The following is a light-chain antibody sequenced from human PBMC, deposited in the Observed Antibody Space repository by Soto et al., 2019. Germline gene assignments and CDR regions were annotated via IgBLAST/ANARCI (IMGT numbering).Light chain of an antibody. Sequence: QSVLTQPPSVSAAPGQKVTISCSGTSSNIGNNYVSWYQHLPGTAPKLLIYDNNQRPSGIPDRFAGSKSGTSATLDITGLQTGDEADYYCGAWDSSLSAGMFGGGTKLTVL. CDR2: DNN. CDR1: SSNIGNNY. CDR3: GAWDSSLSAGM. J-gene: IGLJ3*02. V-gene: IGLV1-51*01.